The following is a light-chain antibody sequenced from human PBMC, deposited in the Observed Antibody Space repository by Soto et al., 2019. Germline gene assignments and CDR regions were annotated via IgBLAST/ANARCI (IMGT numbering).Light chain of an antibody. V-gene: IGKV3-20*01. CDR3: QQYDNSPIT. CDR2: GAS. CDR1: QSISSSF. J-gene: IGKJ5*01. Sequence: EIVMTPSPATLSVSPGYSXVLYCGASQSISSSFLAWYQQKPGQAPRLLIYGASSRATGIPDRFSGTGSETDFTLTISRLEPEDFAVYYCQQYDNSPITFGQGTRLEIK.